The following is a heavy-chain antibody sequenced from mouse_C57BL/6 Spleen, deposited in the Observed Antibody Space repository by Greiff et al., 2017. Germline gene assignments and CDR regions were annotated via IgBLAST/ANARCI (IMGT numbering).Heavy chain of an antibody. V-gene: IGHV1-26*01. D-gene: IGHD2-4*01. CDR3: ARVYYDYFPFDY. CDR1: GYTFTDYY. CDR2: INPNNGGT. Sequence: EVQLQQSGPELVKPGASVKISCKASGYTFTDYYMNWVKQSHGKSLEWIGDINPNNGGTSYNQKFKGKATLTVDKSSSTAYMELRSLTSEDSAVYYCARVYYDYFPFDYWGQGTTLTVSS. J-gene: IGHJ2*01.